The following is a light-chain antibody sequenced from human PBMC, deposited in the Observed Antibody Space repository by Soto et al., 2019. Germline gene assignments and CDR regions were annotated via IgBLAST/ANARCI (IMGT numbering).Light chain of an antibody. CDR2: GAS. V-gene: IGKV3-20*01. Sequence: EIVLPQSPGSLSLSPGERATLSCRASQSVDSSFFAWYQQKPDQAPRLLIYGASNRATGIPDRFSGSGSGTDFTLTISRLEPEDFAVYYCQQYVSSVTFGQGAKVEVK. CDR3: QQYVSSVT. CDR1: QSVDSSF. J-gene: IGKJ1*01.